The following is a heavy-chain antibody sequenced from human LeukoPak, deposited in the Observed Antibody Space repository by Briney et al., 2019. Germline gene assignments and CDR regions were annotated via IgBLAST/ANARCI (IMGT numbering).Heavy chain of an antibody. CDR2: IYYSGST. V-gene: IGHV4-59*01. J-gene: IGHJ4*02. D-gene: IGHD3-22*01. CDR3: ARDTSGYRRGSFDY. CDR1: GGSISSYY. Sequence: PSETLSLTCTVPGGSISSYYWSWIRQPPGKGLEWIGYIYYSGSTNYNPSLKSRVTISVDTSNNQFSLKLSSVTAADTAVYYCARDTSGYRRGSFDYWGQGTLVTVSS.